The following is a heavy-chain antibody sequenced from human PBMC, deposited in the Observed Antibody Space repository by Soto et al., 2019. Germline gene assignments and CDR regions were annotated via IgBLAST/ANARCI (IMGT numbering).Heavy chain of an antibody. V-gene: IGHV4-31*03. J-gene: IGHJ6*02. CDR3: ASSNYDILTGYWSYYYYYGMDV. CDR1: GGSISSGGYY. D-gene: IGHD3-9*01. Sequence: SETLSLTCTVSGGSISSGGYYWSWIRQHPGKGLEWIGYIYYSGSTYYNPSLKSRVTISVDTSKNQFSLKLSSVTAADTAVYYCASSNYDILTGYWSYYYYYGMDVWGQGTTVTVSS. CDR2: IYYSGST.